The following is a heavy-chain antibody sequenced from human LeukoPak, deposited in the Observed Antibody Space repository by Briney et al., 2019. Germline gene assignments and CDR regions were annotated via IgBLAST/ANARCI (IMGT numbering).Heavy chain of an antibody. Sequence: PGGSLRLSCAASGFSFGLHWMNWVRQAPGKGLEWVANIKEDGTLAYYADSVTGRFSISRDNTKNSLYLQMNGLRAEDTAVYYCARVSPLGYCSSTSCGPFFDIWGQGTMVTVSS. CDR3: ARVSPLGYCSSTSCGPFFDI. V-gene: IGHV3-7*03. CDR1: GFSFGLHW. CDR2: IKEDGTLA. J-gene: IGHJ3*02. D-gene: IGHD2-2*01.